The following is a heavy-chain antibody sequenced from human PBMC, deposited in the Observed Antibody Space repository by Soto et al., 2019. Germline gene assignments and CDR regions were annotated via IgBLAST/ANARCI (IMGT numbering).Heavy chain of an antibody. CDR2: IYYSGST. V-gene: IGHV4-59*01. CDR3: ARALKNWFEP. J-gene: IGHJ5*02. Sequence: SETLSLTCTVSDGSISSYYWCWIRQPPGKGLEWIGYIYYSGSTSYNPSLKSRVTISVDTSKNQFSLKLSSVTAAGTAVYYCARALKNWFEPWGQGTPVTVSS. CDR1: DGSISSYY.